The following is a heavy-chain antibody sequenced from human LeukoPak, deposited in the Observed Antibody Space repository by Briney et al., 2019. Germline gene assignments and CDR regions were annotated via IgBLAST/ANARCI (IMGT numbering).Heavy chain of an antibody. Sequence: PGRSLRLSCAAYGFTFSSYAMHWVRQAPGKGLEWVAVISYDGSNKYYADSVKGRFTISRDNSKNTLYLQMNSLRAEDTAVYYCARIYGSGSYYPFDYWGQGTLVTVSS. D-gene: IGHD3-10*01. V-gene: IGHV3-30-3*01. CDR3: ARIYGSGSYYPFDY. CDR1: GFTFSSYA. CDR2: ISYDGSNK. J-gene: IGHJ4*02.